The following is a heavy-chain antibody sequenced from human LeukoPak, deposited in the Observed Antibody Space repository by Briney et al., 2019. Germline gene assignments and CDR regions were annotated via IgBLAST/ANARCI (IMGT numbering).Heavy chain of an antibody. D-gene: IGHD3-16*01. Sequence: GGSLRLSCAVSGFTVSGNYMSWVRQAPGKGLEWVSYISSSGSTIYYADSVKGRFTISRDNAKNSLYLQMNSLRAEDTAVYYCAREITPYYYIDVWGKGTTVTVSS. J-gene: IGHJ6*03. CDR2: ISSSGSTI. CDR1: GFTVSGNY. CDR3: AREITPYYYIDV. V-gene: IGHV3-11*04.